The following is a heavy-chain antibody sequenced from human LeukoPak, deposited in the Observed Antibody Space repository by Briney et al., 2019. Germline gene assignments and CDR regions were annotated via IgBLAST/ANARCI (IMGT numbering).Heavy chain of an antibody. Sequence: GGSLRLSCAASGFTLSTYAMHWVRQASGKGLEWVAIISYDGSNTYYADSVKGRFTISRDNSKNTLYLQMSSLRAEDTAVYYCAREVPYSSGCDYWGQGTLVTVSS. J-gene: IGHJ4*02. CDR2: ISYDGSNT. V-gene: IGHV3-30-3*01. CDR3: AREVPYSSGCDY. CDR1: GFTLSTYA. D-gene: IGHD6-19*01.